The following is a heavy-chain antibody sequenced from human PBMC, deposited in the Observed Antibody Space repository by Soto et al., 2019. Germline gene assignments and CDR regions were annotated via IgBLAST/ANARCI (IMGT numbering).Heavy chain of an antibody. CDR2: IYHSGST. V-gene: IGHV4-30-2*01. CDR3: ARLYCSGGSCYGVDY. J-gene: IGHJ4*02. CDR1: GGSISSGGYS. D-gene: IGHD2-15*01. Sequence: SETLSLTCAVSGGSISSGGYSWSWIRQPPGKGLEWIAYIYHSGSTYYNPSLKSRVTISVDRSKNQFSLKLSSVTAADTAVYYCARLYCSGGSCYGVDYWGQGTLVTVSS.